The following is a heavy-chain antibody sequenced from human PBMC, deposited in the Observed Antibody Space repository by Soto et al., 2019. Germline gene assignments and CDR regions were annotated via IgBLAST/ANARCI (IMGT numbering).Heavy chain of an antibody. D-gene: IGHD6-6*01. Sequence: QVQLVESGGGVVQPGRSLRLSCAGSGFIFKNYALNWVRQAPGKGLEWVASITRDGYNKYYADSVKGRFTISRDNSRDTLSLQMNALTIEDSSVYYCTKSSGGSSSVGMDYWGQGTRGTVSS. V-gene: IGHV3-30*04. CDR3: TKSSGGSSSVGMDY. J-gene: IGHJ4*02. CDR1: GFIFKNYA. CDR2: ITRDGYNK.